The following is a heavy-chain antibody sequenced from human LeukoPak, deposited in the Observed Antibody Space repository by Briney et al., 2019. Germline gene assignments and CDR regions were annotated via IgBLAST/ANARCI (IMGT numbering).Heavy chain of an antibody. D-gene: IGHD4-11*01. CDR2: IIPILGIA. CDR1: GGTFSSYT. V-gene: IGHV1-69*02. Sequence: SVKVSCKASGGTFSSYTISWVRQAPGQGLEWMGRIIPILGIANYAQKFQGRVTITADNSTSTAYMELSSLRSEDTAVYYCASLENDYTADYWGQGTLVTVSS. CDR3: ASLENDYTADY. J-gene: IGHJ4*02.